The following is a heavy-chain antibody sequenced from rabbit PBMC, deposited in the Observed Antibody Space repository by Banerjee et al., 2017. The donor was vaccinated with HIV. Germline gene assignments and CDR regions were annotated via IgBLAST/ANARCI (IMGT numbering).Heavy chain of an antibody. Sequence: QEQLEESGGGLVQPEGSLTLTCTASGFSFSSSYYMCWVRQAPGKGLEWIACINTSSGNTVYASWAKGRFTISKTSSTTVTLQMTSLTAADTATYFCTRDSYVGLGYDLWGPGTLVTVS. D-gene: IGHD4-2*01. CDR1: GFSFSSSYY. J-gene: IGHJ4*01. CDR2: INTSSGNT. CDR3: TRDSYVGLGYDL. V-gene: IGHV1S45*01.